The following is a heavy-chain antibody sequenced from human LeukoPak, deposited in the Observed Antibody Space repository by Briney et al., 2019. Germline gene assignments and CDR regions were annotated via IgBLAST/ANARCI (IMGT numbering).Heavy chain of an antibody. Sequence: ASVKVSCKASGYTFTGYYMHRVRQAPGQGLEWVGWINPNSGSTNYAQKFQGRVTMTRDTSISTAYMELSRLRSDDTAVYYCARVDDILTGYTYYYYGMDVWGQGTTVTVSS. CDR1: GYTFTGYY. CDR2: INPNSGST. V-gene: IGHV1-2*02. D-gene: IGHD3-9*01. J-gene: IGHJ6*02. CDR3: ARVDDILTGYTYYYYGMDV.